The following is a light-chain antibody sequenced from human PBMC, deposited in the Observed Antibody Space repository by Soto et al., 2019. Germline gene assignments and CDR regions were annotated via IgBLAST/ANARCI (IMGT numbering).Light chain of an antibody. J-gene: IGKJ5*01. V-gene: IGKV3-15*01. CDR3: QEYDGAPPIT. CDR1: QSVSSN. Sequence: VMTQSPATLSVSPWEGATLSCRAGQSVSSNLVWYQQKPGQAPRLLIYGASTRATGIPARFSGSGSGTDFTLTISRLEPEDFAVYYCQEYDGAPPITFGLGTRLEIK. CDR2: GAS.